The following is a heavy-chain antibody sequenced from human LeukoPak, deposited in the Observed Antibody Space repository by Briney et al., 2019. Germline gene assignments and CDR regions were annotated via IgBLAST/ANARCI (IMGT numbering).Heavy chain of an antibody. D-gene: IGHD3-22*01. CDR1: GGTFSSYA. V-gene: IGHV1-69*13. CDR3: ASTSGYYLYYFDY. CDR2: IIPIFGTA. Sequence: GASVKVSYKASGGTFSSYAISWVRQAPGQGLEWMGGIIPIFGTANYAQKFQGRVTITADESTSTAYMELSSLRSDDTAVYYCASTSGYYLYYFDYWGQGTLVTVSS. J-gene: IGHJ4*02.